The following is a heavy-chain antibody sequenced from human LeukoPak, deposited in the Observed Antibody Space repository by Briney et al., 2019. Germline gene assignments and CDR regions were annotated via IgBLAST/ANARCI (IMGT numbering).Heavy chain of an antibody. CDR1: GGSINSNS. D-gene: IGHD3-10*01. V-gene: IGHV4-59*08. CDR3: ARRNTYASGSYYAF. CDR2: IYYSGST. Sequence: SETLSLTCTVSGGSINSNSWSWIRQPPGKGLEYSGYIYYSGSTNYNPSLKSRVIISVDTSKNQFSLKLSSVTAADTAVYYCARRNTYASGSYYAFWGQGILVTVSS. J-gene: IGHJ4*02.